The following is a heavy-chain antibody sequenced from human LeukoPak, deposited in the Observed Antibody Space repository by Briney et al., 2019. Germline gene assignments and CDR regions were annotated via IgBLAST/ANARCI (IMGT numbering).Heavy chain of an antibody. V-gene: IGHV3-21*01. CDR3: ARGQQLVDY. CDR1: GFTVSSNY. Sequence: GGSLRLSCAASGFTVSSNYMSWVRQAPGKGLEWVSSISSSSSYIYYADSVKGRFTISRDNAKNSLYLQMNSRRAEDTAVYYCARGQQLVDYWGQGTLVTVSS. CDR2: ISSSSSYI. D-gene: IGHD6-13*01. J-gene: IGHJ4*02.